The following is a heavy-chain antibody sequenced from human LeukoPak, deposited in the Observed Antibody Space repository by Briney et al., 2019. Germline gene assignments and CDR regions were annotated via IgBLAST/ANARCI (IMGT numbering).Heavy chain of an antibody. D-gene: IGHD5-18*01. CDR2: INPSGGST. CDR3: ARVTHTELSTWFDP. V-gene: IGHV1-46*01. J-gene: IGHJ5*02. CDR1: GYTFTSYY. Sequence: ASVKVSCKASGYTFTSYYMHWVRQAPGQGLEWMGIINPSGGSTTYAQKFQGRVTITADESTTTAYMELSSLRSEDTAVYYCARVTHTELSTWFDPWGQGTLVTVSS.